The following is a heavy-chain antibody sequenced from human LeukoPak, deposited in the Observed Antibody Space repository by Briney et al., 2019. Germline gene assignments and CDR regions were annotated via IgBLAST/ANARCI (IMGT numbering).Heavy chain of an antibody. CDR2: INPKSGAA. CDR1: GYIFSDYY. Sequence: ASVKVSCKASGYIFSDYYMHWVRQAPGQGLEWLGWINPKSGAADYAQQFRGRVTMTRDTSINTDYMEMKRVTSADTAVYYCARGAEAETSPLDFWGQGTLVIVS. D-gene: IGHD6-13*01. CDR3: ARGAEAETSPLDF. J-gene: IGHJ4*02. V-gene: IGHV1-2*02.